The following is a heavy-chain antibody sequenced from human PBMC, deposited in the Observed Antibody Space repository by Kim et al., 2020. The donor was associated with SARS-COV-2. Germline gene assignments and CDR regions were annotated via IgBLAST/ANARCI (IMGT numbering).Heavy chain of an antibody. V-gene: IGHV3-11*01. D-gene: IGHD6-19*01. Sequence: GGSLRLSCAASGFTFSVYQMRWVRQAPGKGLEWLSYICSSGSTMYYTDSVKGRFTISRDNAKNSVYLQMNSLRAEDTAVYYCARDMCGSYAIDFWGPGTPVTVSS. CDR2: ICSSGSTM. CDR1: GFTFSVYQ. J-gene: IGHJ4*02. CDR3: ARDMCGSYAIDF.